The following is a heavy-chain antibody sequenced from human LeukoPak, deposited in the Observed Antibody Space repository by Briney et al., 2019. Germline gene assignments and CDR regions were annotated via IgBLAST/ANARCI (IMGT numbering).Heavy chain of an antibody. CDR3: ARDSEWGLLRSDY. CDR2: IQQDGTEK. CDR1: GFTFSWYW. D-gene: IGHD1-26*01. J-gene: IGHJ4*02. Sequence: PGGSLRLSRAASGFTFSWYWMTWVRQAPGEGLEWVANIQQDGTEKYYVDSVKGRFTISRDNAKNSLYLQMNSLRAEDTAVYYCARDSEWGLLRSDYWGQGTLVTVSS. V-gene: IGHV3-7*05.